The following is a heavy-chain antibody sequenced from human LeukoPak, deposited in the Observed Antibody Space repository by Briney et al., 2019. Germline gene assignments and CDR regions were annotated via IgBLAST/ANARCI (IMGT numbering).Heavy chain of an antibody. V-gene: IGHV1-2*02. CDR2: INPNSGGT. CDR3: AKRDIYCTNGVCLAY. D-gene: IGHD2-8*01. J-gene: IGHJ4*02. CDR1: GYTFTGYY. Sequence: GASVKVSCKASGYTFTGYYMHWVRQAPGQGLEWMGWINPNSGGTNYAQKSQGRVTMNRDTSISTAYMELSRLRSDDTAVYYCAKRDIYCTNGVCLAYWGQGTLVTVSS.